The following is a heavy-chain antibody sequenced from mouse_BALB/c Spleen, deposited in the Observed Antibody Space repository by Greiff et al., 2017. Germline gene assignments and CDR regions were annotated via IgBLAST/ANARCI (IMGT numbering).Heavy chain of an antibody. Sequence: VHLVESGPELVKPGASVKISCKASGYAFSSSWMNWVKQRPGQGLEWIGRIYPGDGDTNYNGKFKGKATLTADKSSSTAYMQLSSLTSVDSAVYFCARDGNYGGYYYAMDYWGQGTSVTVSS. CDR2: IYPGDGDT. CDR3: ARDGNYGGYYYAMDY. CDR1: GYAFSSSW. J-gene: IGHJ4*01. V-gene: IGHV1-82*01. D-gene: IGHD2-1*01.